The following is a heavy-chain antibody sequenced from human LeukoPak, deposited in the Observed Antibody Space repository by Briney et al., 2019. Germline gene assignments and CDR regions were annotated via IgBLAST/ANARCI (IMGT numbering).Heavy chain of an antibody. CDR3: ARDVSGDGYNSFDY. CDR2: INSGGTT. J-gene: IGHJ4*02. D-gene: IGHD5-24*01. V-gene: IGHV3-66*01. CDR1: GLTVGSNH. Sequence: GGSLRLSCAVSGLTVGSNHMNWVRQAPGKGLEWVSVINSGGTTYYADSVKGRFTISRDNSKNTLYLQMNSLRAEDTAVYYCARDVSGDGYNSFDYWGQGTLVTVSS.